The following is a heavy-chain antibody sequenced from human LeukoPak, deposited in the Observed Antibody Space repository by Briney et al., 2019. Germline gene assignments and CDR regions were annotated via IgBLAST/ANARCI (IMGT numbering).Heavy chain of an antibody. CDR1: GFTVSSNY. CDR2: IYSVGST. Sequence: GGSLRLSCAASGFTVSSNYMSWVRQAPGKGLEWVSIIYSVGSTYYADSVKGRFTISRDNSKNTLHLQMNSLRAEDTAVYYCARCLLVQGYYYGMDVWGQGTTVTVSS. J-gene: IGHJ6*02. D-gene: IGHD3-3*01. V-gene: IGHV3-66*01. CDR3: ARCLLVQGYYYGMDV.